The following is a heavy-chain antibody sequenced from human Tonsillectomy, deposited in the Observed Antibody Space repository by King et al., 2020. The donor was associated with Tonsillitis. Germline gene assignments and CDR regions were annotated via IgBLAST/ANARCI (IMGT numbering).Heavy chain of an antibody. D-gene: IGHD2-15*01. CDR1: GFTFSRYW. CDR3: GRGDCDGGTCYSIFFDC. J-gene: IGHJ4*02. V-gene: IGHV3-7*04. CDR2: IKQCGCAK. Sequence: VQLVESGGGVVQPGGSLRLSCAASGFTFSRYWMSWVRQAPGKGLEWMANIKQCGCAKYYVDSVKGRFTVFRDNTQNSLYPQMNSLRAEDTAVYYCGRGDCDGGTCYSIFFDCWGQGTLVTVSS.